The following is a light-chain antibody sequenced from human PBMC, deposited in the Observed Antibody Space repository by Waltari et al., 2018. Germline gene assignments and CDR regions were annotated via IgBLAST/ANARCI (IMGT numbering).Light chain of an antibody. CDR3: CSYAGSSTFVV. J-gene: IGLJ2*01. Sequence: QSALTQPASVSGSPGQSITISCTGTSSDVGSYNLVSWYEQHPGKAPKFMIYEVSKRPSGVSNRFFGSKSGTTASLTISGLQAEDEADYYCCSYAGSSTFVVFGGGTKLTVL. CDR1: SSDVGSYNL. V-gene: IGLV2-23*02. CDR2: EVS.